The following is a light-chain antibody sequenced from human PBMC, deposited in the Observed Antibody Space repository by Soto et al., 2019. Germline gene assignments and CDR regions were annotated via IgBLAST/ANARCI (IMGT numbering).Light chain of an antibody. V-gene: IGKV4-1*01. CDR1: QSVLYSSNNKNY. CDR2: WAS. CDR3: QQYYSTPYT. Sequence: DNVMTQSPDSLAVSLGERATINCKSSQSVLYSSNNKNYLAWYQQKPGQPPKLLIYWASARESGVPDRISGSGSGTDFSLTISRLQAEDVAVYYCQQYYSTPYTFGPGTKLEIK. J-gene: IGKJ2*01.